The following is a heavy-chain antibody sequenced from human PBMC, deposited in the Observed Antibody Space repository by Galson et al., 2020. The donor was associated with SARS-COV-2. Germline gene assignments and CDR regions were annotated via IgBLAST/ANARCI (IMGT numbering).Heavy chain of an antibody. V-gene: IGHV4-38-2*02. D-gene: IGHD4-4*01. CDR2: INHSGRT. CDR1: GYSISSGYY. CDR3: ARGGSRATTVTSLDF. Sequence: SETLSLTCTVSGYSISSGYYWGWIRQPPGKGLEWIGSINHSGRTYYNPSLKSRVTTSVDTSKNQFSLKLSSVTAADTAVYYCARGGSRATTVTSLDFWGKGTLVTVSS. J-gene: IGHJ4*02.